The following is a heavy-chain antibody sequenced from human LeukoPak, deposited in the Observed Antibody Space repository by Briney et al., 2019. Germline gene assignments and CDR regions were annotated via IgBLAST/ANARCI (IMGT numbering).Heavy chain of an antibody. J-gene: IGHJ5*02. CDR1: GFTFNSYG. Sequence: GGSLRLSCAASGFTFNSYGMTWVRQAPGKGLEWVSSISGSGGSTYYADSVKGRFTISRDNPENTVYLQMNSLRAEDTAVYYCAKGMSWFDPWGQGTLVTVSS. CDR3: AKGMSWFDP. V-gene: IGHV3-23*01. CDR2: ISGSGGST.